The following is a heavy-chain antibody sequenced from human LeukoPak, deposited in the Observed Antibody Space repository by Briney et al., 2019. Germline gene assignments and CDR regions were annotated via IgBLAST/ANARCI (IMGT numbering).Heavy chain of an antibody. Sequence: SETLSLTCTVSGGSISSYYWSWIRQPPGKGLEWIGYIYYSGSTNYNPSLKSRVTISVDTSKNQFSLKLSSVTAADTAMYYCAREDPNQYYFDYWGQGTLVTVSS. V-gene: IGHV4-59*12. CDR2: IYYSGST. J-gene: IGHJ4*02. CDR1: GGSISSYY. CDR3: AREDPNQYYFDY.